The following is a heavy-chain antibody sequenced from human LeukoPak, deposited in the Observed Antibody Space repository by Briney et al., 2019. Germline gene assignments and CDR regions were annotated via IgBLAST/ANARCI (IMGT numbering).Heavy chain of an antibody. CDR3: AREVDGDYVFDY. V-gene: IGHV1-46*01. CDR1: GYSFIRYH. D-gene: IGHD4-17*01. CDR2: LKLYDGSI. Sequence: ASVKVSCKASGYSFIRYHIHWVRQAPGQGLEWMGVLKLYDGSISHAQKFQGRVTMTSDTSTSTAYMELSSLRSEDTAVYYCAREVDGDYVFDYWGQGTLVTVSS. J-gene: IGHJ4*02.